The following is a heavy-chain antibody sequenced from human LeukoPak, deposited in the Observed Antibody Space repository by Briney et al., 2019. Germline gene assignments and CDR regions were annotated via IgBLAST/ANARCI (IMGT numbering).Heavy chain of an antibody. CDR3: ARARQKLWFGEGKAFDY. J-gene: IGHJ4*02. D-gene: IGHD3-10*01. CDR2: IYYSGST. V-gene: IGHV4-59*08. Sequence: PSETLSPTCTVSGGSISSYYWSWIRQPPGKGLEWIGYIYYSGSTNYNPSLKSRVTISVDTSKNQFSLKLSSVTAADTAVYYCARARQKLWFGEGKAFDYWGQGTLVTVSS. CDR1: GGSISSYY.